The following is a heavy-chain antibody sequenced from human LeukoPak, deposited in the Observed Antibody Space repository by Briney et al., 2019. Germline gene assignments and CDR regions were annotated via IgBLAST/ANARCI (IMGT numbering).Heavy chain of an antibody. Sequence: KPSETLSLTCSVSGYSISSGYYWGWIRQPPGKGLEWIGSVYHSGSTYYNPSLKSRLSISVDTSTNQVFLILSSVTASDTAGYYCVRPTIYSPRNWYFDLWGRGTLVTVSS. J-gene: IGHJ2*01. D-gene: IGHD4-11*01. V-gene: IGHV4-38-2*02. CDR2: VYHSGST. CDR3: VRPTIYSPRNWYFDL. CDR1: GYSISSGYY.